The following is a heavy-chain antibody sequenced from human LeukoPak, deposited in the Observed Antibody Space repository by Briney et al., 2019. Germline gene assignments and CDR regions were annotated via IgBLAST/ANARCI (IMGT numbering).Heavy chain of an antibody. J-gene: IGHJ4*02. CDR2: TRKKTNSYTT. D-gene: IGHD3-10*02. CDR3: ARYYVVGGWHYFDY. CDR1: GFTFSDHY. V-gene: IGHV3-72*01. Sequence: GGSLRLSCAASGFTFSDHYMDWVRQAPGKGLEWVGRTRKKTNSYTTEYAASVKGRFTISRDDSKNSLYLQMNSLKAEDTAVYYCARYYVVGGWHYFDYWGQGTLVTVSS.